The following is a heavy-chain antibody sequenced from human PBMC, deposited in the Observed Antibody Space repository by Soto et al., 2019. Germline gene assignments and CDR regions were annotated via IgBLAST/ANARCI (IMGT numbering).Heavy chain of an antibody. CDR2: INPSGGST. V-gene: IGHV1-46*01. J-gene: IGHJ6*02. CDR1: GYTFTSYY. CDR3: ARVYYDSSGTGISLFDYWGQGTLVTVSSGMDV. Sequence: ASVKVSCKASGYTFTSYYMHWVRQAPGQGLEWMGIINPSGGSTSYAQKFQGRVTMTRDTSTSTVYMELSSLRSEDTAVYYCARVYYDSSGTGISLFDYWGQGTLVTVSSGMDVWGQGTTVTVSS. D-gene: IGHD3-22*01.